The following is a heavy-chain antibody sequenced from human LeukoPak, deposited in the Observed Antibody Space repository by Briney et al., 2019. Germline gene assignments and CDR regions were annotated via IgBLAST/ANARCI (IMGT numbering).Heavy chain of an antibody. Sequence: PGGSLRLSCAASGFNFSNYGMSWVRQAPGKGLEWVSSISGRSVSTYYVDSVKGRFTISRDISKNTLYLQVNSLRAEDTALYYCASHGDSYYVFSYWGQGTLLTVSS. CDR1: GFNFSNYG. CDR2: ISGRSVST. V-gene: IGHV3-23*01. CDR3: ASHGDSYYVFSY. D-gene: IGHD3-22*01. J-gene: IGHJ4*02.